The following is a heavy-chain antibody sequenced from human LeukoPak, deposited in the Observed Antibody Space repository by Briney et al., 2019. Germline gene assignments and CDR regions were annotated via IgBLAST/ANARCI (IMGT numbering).Heavy chain of an antibody. D-gene: IGHD6-19*01. J-gene: IGHJ5*02. CDR3: ARAGIGIEVAGTIHNWFDP. V-gene: IGHV4-30-4*01. Sequence: SWVRQAPGKGLEWIGYIYYSGSTYYNPSLRSRVSISVDTSKNQFSLKLTSVTAADTAAYYCARAGIGIEVAGTIHNWFDPWGQGTQVTVSS. CDR2: IYYSGST.